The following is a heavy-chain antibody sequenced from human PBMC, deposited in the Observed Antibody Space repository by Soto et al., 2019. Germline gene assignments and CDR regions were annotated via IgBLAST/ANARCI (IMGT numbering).Heavy chain of an antibody. CDR2: MNPNIGDT. Sequence: HVQLVQSGAEVKKPGASVKVSCKASGYTFTNYDINWVRQANGQGLQSMGWMNPNIGDTDYAEKFQGRVTITRDTSISTAYMELNSLRSEDTAVYYCTRAHSSCWLYGMDVCVQGATITVSS. CDR3: TRAHSSCWLYGMDV. J-gene: IGHJ6*02. CDR1: GYTFTNYD. D-gene: IGHD6-13*01. V-gene: IGHV1-8*01.